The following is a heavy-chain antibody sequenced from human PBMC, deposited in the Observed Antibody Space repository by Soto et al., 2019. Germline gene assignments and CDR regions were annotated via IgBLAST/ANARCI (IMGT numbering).Heavy chain of an antibody. CDR3: AREMPGYWTDPFDY. D-gene: IGHD6-13*01. V-gene: IGHV1-3*04. J-gene: IGHJ4*02. CDR2: INTDNGNT. CDR1: GYTFASFV. Sequence: QVQLVQSGAEVKKPGASVRVSCKASGYTFASFVIHWVRQAPGQRLEWMGWINTDNGNTKYSQKFQGRVTITRDTSASTAYMELSSLISEDTAVYYCAREMPGYWTDPFDYWGQGTLVTVSS.